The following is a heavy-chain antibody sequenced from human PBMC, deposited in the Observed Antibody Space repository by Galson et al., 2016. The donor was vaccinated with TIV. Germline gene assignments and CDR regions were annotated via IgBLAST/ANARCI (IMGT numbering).Heavy chain of an antibody. V-gene: IGHV6-1*01. Sequence: CAISGDSVSSTSAAWNWIRQSPSRGLEWLGRTYYTSTWYNDYAASLKRRITINPDTSKNQFSLQLTSVTPEDAAVYYCARGAPSVFGVTMTLDYWGQGTLVTVSS. J-gene: IGHJ4*02. CDR3: ARGAPSVFGVTMTLDY. D-gene: IGHD3-3*01. CDR2: TYYTSTWYN. CDR1: GDSVSSTSAA.